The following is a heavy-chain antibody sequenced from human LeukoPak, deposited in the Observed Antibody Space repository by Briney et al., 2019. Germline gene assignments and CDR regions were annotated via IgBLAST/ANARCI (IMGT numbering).Heavy chain of an antibody. V-gene: IGHV1-18*01. J-gene: IGHJ6*02. CDR1: GYTFTSYG. D-gene: IGHD3-10*01. CDR3: ARDVLLWFGELSSDYYYCGMDV. Sequence: ASVKVSCKASGYTFTSYGISWVRQAPGQGLEWMGWISAYNGNTNYAQKLQGRVTMTTDTSTSTAYMELRSLRSDDTAVYYCARDVLLWFGELSSDYYYCGMDVWGQGTTVTVSS. CDR2: ISAYNGNT.